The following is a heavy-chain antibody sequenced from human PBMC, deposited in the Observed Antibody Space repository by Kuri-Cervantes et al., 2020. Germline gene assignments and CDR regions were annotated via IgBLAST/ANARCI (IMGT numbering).Heavy chain of an antibody. V-gene: IGHV3-23*01. J-gene: IGHJ4*02. CDR2: ISGSGGST. CDR1: GFTFSSYA. D-gene: IGHD5-12*01. Sequence: GESLKISCAASGFTFSSYAMSWVRQAPGKGLEWVSTISGSGGSTYYADSVKGRFAISRDNAKNSLFLQMNSLRAEDTAVYYCARESEVEIVAIPSYFDYWGQGTLVTDSS. CDR3: ARESEVEIVAIPSYFDY.